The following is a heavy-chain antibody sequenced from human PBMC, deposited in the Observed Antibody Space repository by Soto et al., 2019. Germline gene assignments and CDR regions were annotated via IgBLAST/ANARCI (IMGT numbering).Heavy chain of an antibody. D-gene: IGHD3-10*01. CDR3: ARALPPYYYGPRSSGIDV. CDR1: GGSISSGGYY. Sequence: SETLSLTCTVSGGSISSGGYYWSWIRQHPGKGLEWIGYIYYSGSTYYNPSLKSRVTISVDTSKNQFSLKLSSVTAADTAVYYWARALPPYYYGPRSSGIDVGGKGTRVTVPS. CDR2: IYYSGST. J-gene: IGHJ6*04. V-gene: IGHV4-31*03.